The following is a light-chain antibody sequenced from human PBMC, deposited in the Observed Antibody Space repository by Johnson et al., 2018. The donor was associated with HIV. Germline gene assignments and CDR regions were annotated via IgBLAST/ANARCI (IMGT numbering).Light chain of an antibody. CDR3: GTWDSRLTAGHV. J-gene: IGLJ1*01. V-gene: IGLV1-51*02. CDR1: SSNIGNNY. CDR2: ENN. Sequence: QSVLTQPPSVSAAPGQKVTISCSGSSSNIGNNYVSWYQQLPGTAPKLLIYENNKRPSGIPDRFSGSKSGTSATLGITGLQTGDEADYYCGTWDSRLTAGHVVGSGTKATLL.